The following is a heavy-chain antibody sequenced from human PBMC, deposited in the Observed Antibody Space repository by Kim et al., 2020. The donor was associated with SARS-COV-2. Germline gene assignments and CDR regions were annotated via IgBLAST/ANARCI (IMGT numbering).Heavy chain of an antibody. CDR2: IYYSGST. Sequence: SETLSLTCTVSGGSISSYYWSWIRQPPGKGLEWIGYIYYSGSTNYNPSLKSRVTISVDTSKNQFSLKLSSVTAADTAVYYCARQSEVRYFDWLLYPSAMDVWGKGTTVTVSS. CDR3: ARQSEVRYFDWLLYPSAMDV. J-gene: IGHJ6*03. V-gene: IGHV4-59*08. D-gene: IGHD3-9*01. CDR1: GGSISSYY.